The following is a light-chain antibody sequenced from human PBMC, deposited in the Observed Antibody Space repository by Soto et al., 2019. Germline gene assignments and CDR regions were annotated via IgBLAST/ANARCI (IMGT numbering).Light chain of an antibody. Sequence: EIVLTQSPGTLSLSPGESATLSCRASQSVSSSYLAWYQQKPGQAPRLLIYGASSRATGIPDRFSGSGSGTDFPLPISRLEPEDFAVYYCQQYGTSPELTFGGGTKVEIE. CDR2: GAS. CDR3: QQYGTSPELT. CDR1: QSVSSSY. V-gene: IGKV3-20*01. J-gene: IGKJ4*01.